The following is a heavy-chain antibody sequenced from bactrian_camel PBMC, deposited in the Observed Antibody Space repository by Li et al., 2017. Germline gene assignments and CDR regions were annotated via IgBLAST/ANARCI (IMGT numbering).Heavy chain of an antibody. J-gene: IGHJ6*01. CDR3: AAEASYSGDLFGF. D-gene: IGHD2*01. CDR1: GFSFSSVY. V-gene: IGHV3S26*01. Sequence: HVQLVESGGALVQPGGSLRLSCAASGFSFSSVYMSWVRRAPGKEREGVAAIEGDGSTSYADSVKGRFTISKDSAENTLYMQMNSLKPEDTAMYYCAAEASYSGDLFGFWGQGTQVTVS. CDR2: IEGDGST.